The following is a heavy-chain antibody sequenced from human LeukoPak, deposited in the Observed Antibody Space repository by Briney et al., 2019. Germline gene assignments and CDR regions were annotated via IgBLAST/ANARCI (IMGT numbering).Heavy chain of an antibody. V-gene: IGHV4-39*07. CDR2: IYYSGST. Sequence: SETLSLTCTVSGGSISTSSYYWGWIRQPPGKGLEWIGSIYYSGSTYYNPSLKSRVTISVDTSKNQFSLRLSSVTAADTAVYYCARVWGYDSSGYYEPFDYWGQGTLVTVSS. CDR3: ARVWGYDSSGYYEPFDY. CDR1: GGSISTSSYY. J-gene: IGHJ4*02. D-gene: IGHD3-22*01.